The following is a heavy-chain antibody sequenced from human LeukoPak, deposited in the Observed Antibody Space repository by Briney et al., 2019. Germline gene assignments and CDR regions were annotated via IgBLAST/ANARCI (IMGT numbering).Heavy chain of an antibody. CDR1: GYSISSGYY. D-gene: IGHD6-13*01. V-gene: IGHV4-38-2*02. CDR2: IYHSGST. Sequence: PSETLSLTCTVSGYSISSGYYWGWIRPPPGKGLEWIGSIYHSGSTYYNPSLKSRVTISVDTSKNQFSLKLSSVTAADTAVYYCARVAQQQDFDYWGQGTLVTVSS. J-gene: IGHJ4*02. CDR3: ARVAQQQDFDY.